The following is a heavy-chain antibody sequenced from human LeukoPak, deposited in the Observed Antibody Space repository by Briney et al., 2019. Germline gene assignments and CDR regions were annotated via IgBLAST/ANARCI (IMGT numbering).Heavy chain of an antibody. CDR2: IIPIFGTA. CDR3: RIAARPGGYFDY. J-gene: IGHJ4*02. V-gene: IGHV1-69*05. CDR1: GGTLSSYA. D-gene: IGHD3-10*01. Sequence: SVKVSCRASGGTLSSYAISWVRQAPGQGLEWMGGIIPIFGTANYAQKFQGRVTITTDESTSTAYMELSSLRSEDTAVYYCRIAARPGGYFDYWGQGTLVTVSS.